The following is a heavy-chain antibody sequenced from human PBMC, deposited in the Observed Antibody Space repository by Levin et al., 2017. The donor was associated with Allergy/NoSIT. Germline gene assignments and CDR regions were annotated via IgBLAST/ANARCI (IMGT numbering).Heavy chain of an antibody. CDR3: ARVSYSRESNYFDY. D-gene: IGHD6-13*01. Sequence: LRLSCTVSGGSISSGDYYWSWIRQPPGKGLEWIGYIYYSGSTYYNPSLKSRVTISVDTSKNQFSLKLSSVTAADTAVYYCARVSYSRESNYFDYWGQGTLVTVSS. V-gene: IGHV4-30-4*01. CDR1: GGSISSGDYY. J-gene: IGHJ4*02. CDR2: IYYSGST.